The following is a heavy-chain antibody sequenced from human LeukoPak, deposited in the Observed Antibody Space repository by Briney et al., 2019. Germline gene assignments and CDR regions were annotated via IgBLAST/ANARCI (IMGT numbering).Heavy chain of an antibody. CDR3: ARARCSSSWVDY. D-gene: IGHD6-13*01. CDR2: IYYSGST. J-gene: IGHJ4*02. V-gene: IGHV4-59*01. CDR1: GGSISSYY. Sequence: SETLSLTCTVSGGSISSYYWSWIRQPPGKGLEWIGYIYYSGSTNYNPSLKSRVTISVDTSKNQFSLKLSSVTAADTAVYYCARARCSSSWVDYWGQGTLVTVSS.